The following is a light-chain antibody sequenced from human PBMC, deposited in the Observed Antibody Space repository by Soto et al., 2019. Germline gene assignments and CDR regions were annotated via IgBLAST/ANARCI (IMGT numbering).Light chain of an antibody. CDR1: QSISSW. V-gene: IGKV1-5*03. CDR2: KAS. J-gene: IGKJ5*01. CDR3: QHYNSYAIT. Sequence: DIQMTQSPSTLSASVGDRVTITCRASQSISSWLAWYQQKPGKAPKLLIYKASSLESGVPLRFSGSGSETEFTLTISSLQPDDFATYYCQHYNSYAITFGQGTRLEIK.